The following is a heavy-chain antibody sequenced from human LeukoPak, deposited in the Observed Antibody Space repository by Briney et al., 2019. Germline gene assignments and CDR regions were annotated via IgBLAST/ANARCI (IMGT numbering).Heavy chain of an antibody. CDR3: ARSGPYYDFWSGYPWDYYYYMDV. CDR2: INPSGGST. J-gene: IGHJ6*03. Sequence: ASVKVSCKASGYTFTSYYMHWVRQAPGQGLEWMGIINPSGGSTSYAQKFKGRGTMTRDMSTSTVYMEMSSLRAEDAAAYYCARSGPYYDFWSGYPWDYYYYMDVWGKGTTVTVSS. V-gene: IGHV1-46*01. CDR1: GYTFTSYY. D-gene: IGHD3-3*01.